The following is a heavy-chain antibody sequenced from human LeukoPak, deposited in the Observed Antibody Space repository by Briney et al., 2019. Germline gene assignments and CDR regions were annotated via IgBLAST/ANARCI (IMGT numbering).Heavy chain of an antibody. J-gene: IGHJ4*02. CDR2: ISGSGGST. Sequence: GGSLRLSSAASGFTFSSYAMSWVRQAPGKGLEWVSAISGSGGSTYYADSVKGRFTISRDNSKNTLYLQMNSLRAEDTAVHYCAKLTATVQDFDYWGQGTLVTVSS. CDR1: GFTFSSYA. D-gene: IGHD4-17*01. CDR3: AKLTATVQDFDY. V-gene: IGHV3-23*01.